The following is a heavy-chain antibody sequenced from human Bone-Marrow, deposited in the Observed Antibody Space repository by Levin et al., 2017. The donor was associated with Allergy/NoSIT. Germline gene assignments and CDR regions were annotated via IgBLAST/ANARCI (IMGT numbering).Heavy chain of an antibody. Sequence: GGSLRLSCAASGFTFNSYAMTWVRQAPGKGLEWVSSISVNGGSTYYADSVKGRFTISRDNSRNTLYVQMNSLRAEDTAVYYCAKDRQGVKADAFDIWGQGTMVTVSS. CDR2: ISVNGGST. CDR1: GFTFNSYA. J-gene: IGHJ3*02. CDR3: AKDRQGVKADAFDI. V-gene: IGHV3-23*01. D-gene: IGHD2-8*01.